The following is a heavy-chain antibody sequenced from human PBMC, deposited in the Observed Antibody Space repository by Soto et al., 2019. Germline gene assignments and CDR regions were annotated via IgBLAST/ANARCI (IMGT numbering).Heavy chain of an antibody. D-gene: IGHD3-3*01. CDR3: AARPVLRFLEWLLWGPYGMDV. CDR1: GFTFTSSA. CDR2: IVVGSGNT. V-gene: IGHV1-58*01. J-gene: IGHJ6*02. Sequence: SVKVSCKASGFTFTSSAVQWVRQARGQRLEWIGWIVVGSGNTNYAQKFQERVTITRDMSTSTAYMELSSLRSEDTAVYYCAARPVLRFLEWLLWGPYGMDVWGQGTTVTVSS.